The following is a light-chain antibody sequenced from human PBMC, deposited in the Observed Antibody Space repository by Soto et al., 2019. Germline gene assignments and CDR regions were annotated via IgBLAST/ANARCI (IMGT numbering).Light chain of an antibody. J-gene: IGLJ1*01. CDR1: SSDVGGYNY. Sequence: QSVLTQPRSVSGSPGQSVTISCTGTSSDVGGYNYVSWYQHHPGKAPKVMIYDVSRRPSGVPDRFSGSKSGNTASLTISGLQAEDEADYYCCSYAGSYTFVFGTGTKLPVL. V-gene: IGLV2-11*01. CDR3: CSYAGSYTFV. CDR2: DVS.